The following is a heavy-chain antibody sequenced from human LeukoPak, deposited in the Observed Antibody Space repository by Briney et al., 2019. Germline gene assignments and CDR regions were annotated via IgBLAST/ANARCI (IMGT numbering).Heavy chain of an antibody. J-gene: IGHJ4*02. D-gene: IGHD5-24*01. V-gene: IGHV3-30*08. CDR2: ISYDGSNK. CDR3: ARAKGDGYTLPFDY. CDR1: AFTFSSYA. Sequence: GRSLRPSCAVSAFTFSSYAMHWVRQAPGKGLEWVAVISYDGSNKYYAVSVKGRFTISRDNSKNTLYLQMNSLRAEDTAVYYCARAKGDGYTLPFDYWGQGTLVTVSS.